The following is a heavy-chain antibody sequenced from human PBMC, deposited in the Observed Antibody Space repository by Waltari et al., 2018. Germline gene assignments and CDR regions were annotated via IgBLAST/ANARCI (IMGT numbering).Heavy chain of an antibody. J-gene: IGHJ4*02. V-gene: IGHV4-39*01. D-gene: IGHD3-10*01. CDR1: GGSISSGTCY. CDR2: IYYRGNT. CDR3: ARYYFGSGSSHFDY. Sequence: QLQLQESGPGLVKPSETLSLTCTVSGGSISSGTCYWAWLRQPPGKGLEWIGNIYYRGNTYYRQSLKSRVTISVDTSKNQFSLKLSSVTAADTAVYYCARYYFGSGSSHFDYWGQGTLLTVSS.